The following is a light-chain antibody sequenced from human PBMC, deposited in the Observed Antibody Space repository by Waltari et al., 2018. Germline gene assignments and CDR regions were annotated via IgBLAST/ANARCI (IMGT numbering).Light chain of an antibody. V-gene: IGKV3-11*01. Sequence: EIVLTQSPATLSLSTGDTATLTCRATQSVNSFLGWYQHKLGQAPRLLIYDTSNRATGVPARFSGSGSGTDFALTISSLEPEDFAIYYCQQRGTWPPLTFGGGTKVEI. CDR3: QQRGTWPPLT. J-gene: IGKJ4*01. CDR1: QSVNSF. CDR2: DTS.